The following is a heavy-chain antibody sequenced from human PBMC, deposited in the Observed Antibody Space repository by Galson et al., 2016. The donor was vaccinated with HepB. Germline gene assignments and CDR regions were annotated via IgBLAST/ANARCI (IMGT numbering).Heavy chain of an antibody. J-gene: IGHJ5*02. CDR1: GFTASTTY. CDR3: VRDHSVVPTTAYNWFDP. V-gene: IGHV3-66*01. CDR2: VFSGGTT. Sequence: SLRLSCAASGFTASTTYMAWVRQAPGKGLECVSVVFSGGTTFYADSVKGRFTISRDNAKNTLYLQMNSLRAEDTAVYFCVRDHSVVPTTAYNWFDPWGRGTLVTVSS. D-gene: IGHD4-23*01.